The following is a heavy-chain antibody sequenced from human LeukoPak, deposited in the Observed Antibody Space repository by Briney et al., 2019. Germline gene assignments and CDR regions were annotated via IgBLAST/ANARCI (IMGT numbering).Heavy chain of an antibody. CDR3: VRGLLGGFDP. CDR2: ISSSSGDT. J-gene: IGHJ5*02. V-gene: IGHV3-21*01. D-gene: IGHD7-27*01. Sequence: PGGSLRLSCAASGFTFSSYSMNWVRQAPGKGLEWVSTISSSSGDTYYTDSVKGRLTVSRDNSKNTLYLQMSGLRVEDTAVYYCVRGLLGGFDPWGQGTLVTVSS. CDR1: GFTFSSYS.